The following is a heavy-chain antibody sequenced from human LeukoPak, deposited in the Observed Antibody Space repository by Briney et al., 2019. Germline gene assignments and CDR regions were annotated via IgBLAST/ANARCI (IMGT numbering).Heavy chain of an antibody. CDR2: IRYDGSIK. J-gene: IGHJ4*02. V-gene: IGHV3-30*02. Sequence: GGSLRLSCAASGFTFSSYAMHWVRQAPGKGLEWVAFIRYDGSIKYYADSVKGRFTISRDDSKNTLYLQMNSLRAEDTAVYYCAKGSPYSSGWYYFDYWGQGTLVTVSS. CDR1: GFTFSSYA. D-gene: IGHD6-19*01. CDR3: AKGSPYSSGWYYFDY.